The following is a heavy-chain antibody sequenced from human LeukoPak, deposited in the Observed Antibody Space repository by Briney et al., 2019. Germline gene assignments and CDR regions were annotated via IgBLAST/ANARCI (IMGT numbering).Heavy chain of an antibody. V-gene: IGHV3-23*01. CDR2: ISGSGGST. J-gene: IGHJ4*02. Sequence: GGSLRLSCAASGFTFSSYAMSWVRQAPGKGLEWVSAISGSGGSTYYADSVKGRFTISRDNSKNALYLQMNSLRAEDTAVYYCAKDLVKYYYGSGSFFDYWGQGTLVTVSS. D-gene: IGHD3-10*01. CDR3: AKDLVKYYYGSGSFFDY. CDR1: GFTFSSYA.